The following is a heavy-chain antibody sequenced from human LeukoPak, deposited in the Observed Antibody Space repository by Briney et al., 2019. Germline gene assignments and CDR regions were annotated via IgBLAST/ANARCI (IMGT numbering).Heavy chain of an antibody. CDR3: AREGPYYGMDV. D-gene: IGHD2-21*01. J-gene: IGHJ6*02. CDR1: GSTVSNNY. CDR2: IYGGGDT. Sequence: GGSLRLSCEASGSTVSNNYMTWVRQAPGKGLEWVSTIYGGGDTYYEDSVKGRFTISRDNSRNTLHLQLNSLRVEDTAQYYCAREGPYYGMDVWGQGTTVTVS. V-gene: IGHV3-53*01.